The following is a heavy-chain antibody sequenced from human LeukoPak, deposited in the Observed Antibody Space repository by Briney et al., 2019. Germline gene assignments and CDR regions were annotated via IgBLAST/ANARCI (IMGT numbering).Heavy chain of an antibody. Sequence: SETLSLTCAVYGGSFSGYYWSWIRQPPGKGLEWIGEINHSGSTNYNPSLKSRVTISVDTSKNQFSLKLSSVTAADTAVYHCARETARGPPSRARPGRYFDYWGQGTLVTVSS. CDR2: INHSGST. CDR1: GGSFSGYY. J-gene: IGHJ4*02. CDR3: ARETARGPPSRARPGRYFDY. V-gene: IGHV4-34*01. D-gene: IGHD6-6*01.